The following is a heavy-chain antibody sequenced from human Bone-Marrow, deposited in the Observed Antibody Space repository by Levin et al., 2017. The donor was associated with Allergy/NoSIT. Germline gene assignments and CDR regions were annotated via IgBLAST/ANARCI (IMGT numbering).Heavy chain of an antibody. V-gene: IGHV1-69*06. CDR1: GDNFNRHT. CDR3: ARSHGGSYYFFAYDV. D-gene: IGHD1-26*01. Sequence: SVKVSCKAAGDNFNRHTFSWLRQAPGQGLEWMGGIIPIFDKANYAQKFQDRLTITADKSTTTAYMELSRLRSEDTAIYYCARSHGGSYYFFAYDVWGQGTMVAVSS. CDR2: IIPIFDKA. J-gene: IGHJ3*01.